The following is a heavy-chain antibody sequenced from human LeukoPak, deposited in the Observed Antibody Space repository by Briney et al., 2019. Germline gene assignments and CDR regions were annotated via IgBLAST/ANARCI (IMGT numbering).Heavy chain of an antibody. CDR1: GYTFTSYG. Sequence: ASVKVSCKASGYTFTSYGISWVRQAPGQGLEWMGWISAYNGNTNYAQKLQGRVTMTTDTSTSTAYLELSSLRSEDTAVYYCARDNSVRDEAWWFNPWGQGTLVTVSS. V-gene: IGHV1-18*01. D-gene: IGHD5-24*01. J-gene: IGHJ5*02. CDR2: ISAYNGNT. CDR3: ARDNSVRDEAWWFNP.